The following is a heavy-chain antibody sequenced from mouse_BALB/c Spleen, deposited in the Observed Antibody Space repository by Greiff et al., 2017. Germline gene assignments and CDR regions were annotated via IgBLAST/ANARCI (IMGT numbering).Heavy chain of an antibody. D-gene: IGHD2-4*01. J-gene: IGHJ3*01. V-gene: IGHV5-4*02. CDR2: ISDGGSYT. CDR1: GFTFSDYY. CDR3: ARGADYEKELAY. Sequence: EVKLMESGGGLVKPGGSLKLSCAASGFTFSDYYMYWVRQTPEKRLEWVATISDGGSYTYYPDSVKGRFTISRDNAKNNLYLQMSSLKSEDTAMYYCARGADYEKELAYWGQGTLVTVSA.